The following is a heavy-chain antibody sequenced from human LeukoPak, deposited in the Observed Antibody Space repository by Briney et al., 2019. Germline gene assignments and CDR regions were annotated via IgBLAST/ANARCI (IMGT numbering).Heavy chain of an antibody. D-gene: IGHD1-26*01. CDR1: GFTFSSYA. Sequence: PGGSLRLSCAASGFTFSSYAMHWVRQAPGKGLEWVAVISYDGSNKYYADSVKGRFTISRDNSKNTLYLQMNSLRAEDTAVYYGARDFLGGKWELLSPYFQHWGQGTLVTVSS. J-gene: IGHJ1*01. CDR2: ISYDGSNK. V-gene: IGHV3-30*04. CDR3: ARDFLGGKWELLSPYFQH.